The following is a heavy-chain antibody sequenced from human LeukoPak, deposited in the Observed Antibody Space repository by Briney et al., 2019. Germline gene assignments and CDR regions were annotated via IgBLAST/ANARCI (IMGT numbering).Heavy chain of an antibody. CDR1: GYTFTSYG. Sequence: ASVKVSCKASGYTFTSYGISWVRQAPGQGLEWMGWISAYNGNTNYAQKLQGRVTMTTDTSTSTAYMELRSLRSEDMAVYYCARASYGSSWYRLDYWGQGTLVTVSS. V-gene: IGHV1-18*03. D-gene: IGHD6-13*01. J-gene: IGHJ4*02. CDR2: ISAYNGNT. CDR3: ARASYGSSWYRLDY.